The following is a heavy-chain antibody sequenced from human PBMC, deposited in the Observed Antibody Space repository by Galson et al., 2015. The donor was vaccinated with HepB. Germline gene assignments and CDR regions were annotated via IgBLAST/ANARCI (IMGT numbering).Heavy chain of an antibody. CDR3: ARDALWDIPRTDAFDI. CDR2: ISAYNGNT. D-gene: IGHD2-15*01. Sequence: SVKVSCKASGYTFTSYGISWVRQAPGQGLEWMGWISAYNGNTNYAQKLQGRVTMTTDTSTSTAYMELRSLRSDDTAVYYCARDALWDIPRTDAFDIWGQGTMVTVSS. V-gene: IGHV1-18*01. CDR1: GYTFTSYG. J-gene: IGHJ3*02.